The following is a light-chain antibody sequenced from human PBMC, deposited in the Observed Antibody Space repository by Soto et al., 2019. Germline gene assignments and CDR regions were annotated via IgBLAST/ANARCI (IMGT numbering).Light chain of an antibody. CDR3: QQRSNWPRT. V-gene: IGKV3-11*01. Sequence: EIVLTQSPATLPLSPGERATLSCRASQSVSSYLAWYQQKPGQAPRLLIYDASNRATGIPARFSGSGSGTDFTLTISSLEPEDFAVYYCQQRSNWPRTCGQGTKLEIK. J-gene: IGKJ2*01. CDR2: DAS. CDR1: QSVSSY.